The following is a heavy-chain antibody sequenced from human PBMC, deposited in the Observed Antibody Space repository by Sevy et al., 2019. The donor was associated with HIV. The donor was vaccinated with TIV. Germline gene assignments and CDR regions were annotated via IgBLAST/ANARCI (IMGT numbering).Heavy chain of an antibody. D-gene: IGHD5-18*01. CDR1: GYTFTSYG. CDR2: ISAYNGNT. V-gene: IGHV1-18*04. Sequence: ASVKVSCKASGYTFTSYGISWVRQAPGQGLEWMGWISAYNGNTNYAQKLQGRVTMTTDTSTSTAYMELRSLRSDDTAVYYCARDNRGYSYGHKGYWGQGTLVTVSS. CDR3: ARDNRGYSYGHKGY. J-gene: IGHJ4*02.